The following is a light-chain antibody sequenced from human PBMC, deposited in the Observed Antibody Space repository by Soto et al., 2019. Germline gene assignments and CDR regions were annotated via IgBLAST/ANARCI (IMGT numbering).Light chain of an antibody. V-gene: IGKV1-5*01. J-gene: IGKJ1*01. CDR3: QPYNGYSRT. Sequence: IQMTQSPSSLCASVGNTCTGTCRASQSIGSSLAWYQQKPGKAANLLISDASNLERGVTSRFGGSGSGTEFPISIRSLQPDDFATYYCQPYNGYSRTVGQGTQVEI. CDR2: DAS. CDR1: QSIGSS.